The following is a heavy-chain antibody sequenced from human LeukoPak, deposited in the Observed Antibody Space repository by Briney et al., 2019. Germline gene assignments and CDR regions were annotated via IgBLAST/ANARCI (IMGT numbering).Heavy chain of an antibody. Sequence: PSETQSLTCAVYGGSFSGYYWSWIRQPPGKGLEWIGEINHSGSTNYNPSLKSRVTISVDTSKNQFSLELSSVTAADTAVYYCAREGNVLLWFGEPYHAFDIWGQGTMVTVSS. CDR2: INHSGST. CDR1: GGSFSGYY. J-gene: IGHJ3*02. D-gene: IGHD3-10*01. V-gene: IGHV4-34*01. CDR3: AREGNVLLWFGEPYHAFDI.